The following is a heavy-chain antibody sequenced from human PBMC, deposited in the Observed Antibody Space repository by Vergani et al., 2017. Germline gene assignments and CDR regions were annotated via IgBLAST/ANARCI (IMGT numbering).Heavy chain of an antibody. J-gene: IGHJ4*02. CDR2: INPSGGST. CDR3: ARDGLHARY. CDR1: GYTFTSYY. D-gene: IGHD4-11*01. Sequence: QVQLVQSGAEVKKPGASVKVSCKASGYTFTSYYMHWVRQAPGQGLEWMGIINPSGGSTSYAQKFQGRVTMTTDTSTSTAYMELRSLRSDDTAVYYCARDGLHARYWGQGTLVTVSS. V-gene: IGHV1-46*01.